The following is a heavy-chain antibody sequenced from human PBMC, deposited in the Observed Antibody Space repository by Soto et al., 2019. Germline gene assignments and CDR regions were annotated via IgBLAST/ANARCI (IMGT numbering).Heavy chain of an antibody. V-gene: IGHV4-31*03. D-gene: IGHD6-6*01. J-gene: IGHJ4*02. Sequence: QVQLQESGPGLVKPSQTLSLTCTVSGGSIRRGGYYWSWIRQHPGKGLEWIGYLYYSGSTYYNPSLKSRVTISVDTSKNQFSLKLSSVTAADTAVYYCARASYSSSLLFDYWGQGTLVTVSS. CDR3: ARASYSSSLLFDY. CDR2: LYYSGST. CDR1: GGSIRRGGYY.